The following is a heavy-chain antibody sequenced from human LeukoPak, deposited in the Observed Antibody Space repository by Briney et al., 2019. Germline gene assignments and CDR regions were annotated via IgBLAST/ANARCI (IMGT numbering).Heavy chain of an antibody. CDR3: AREHYYDSSGFRFDP. Sequence: PSETLSLTCTVSGGSISSYYWRWTRHPPGKGLVWIGYIYYSGSTNYNPSLKSRVTISVDTSKNQFSLKLSSVAAADTAVYCCAREHYYDSSGFRFDPWGQGTLVTVSS. CDR2: IYYSGST. D-gene: IGHD3-22*01. CDR1: GGSISSYY. J-gene: IGHJ5*02. V-gene: IGHV4-59*01.